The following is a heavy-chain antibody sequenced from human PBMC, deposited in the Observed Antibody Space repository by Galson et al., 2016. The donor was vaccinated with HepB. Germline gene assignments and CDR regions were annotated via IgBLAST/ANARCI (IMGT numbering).Heavy chain of an antibody. D-gene: IGHD6-19*01. J-gene: IGHJ4*02. Sequence: SLRLSCAASGLTFSSYAMHWVRQAPGKGLEWVALIWSDGNQYLYADSVKGRFTISRDNSKNTLYLQMNSLRAEDTAVYYCARVPSSGWFDYWGQGTLVTVSS. CDR2: IWSDGNQY. CDR3: ARVPSSGWFDY. CDR1: GLTFSSYA. V-gene: IGHV3-33*01.